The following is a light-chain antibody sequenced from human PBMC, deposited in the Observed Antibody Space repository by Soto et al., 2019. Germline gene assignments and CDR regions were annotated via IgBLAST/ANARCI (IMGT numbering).Light chain of an antibody. CDR3: QSYDSSLSGWV. CDR2: GNS. CDR1: RSNIGAGYD. V-gene: IGLV1-40*01. Sequence: QSVLTQPPSVSGAPGRRVTIPCTGGRSNIGAGYDVHWYQQLPGTAPKLLIYGNSNRPSRVPDRFSGSKSGTSASLSIAGLQAEYEADYYCQSYDSSLSGWVFGGGTKLTVL. J-gene: IGLJ3*02.